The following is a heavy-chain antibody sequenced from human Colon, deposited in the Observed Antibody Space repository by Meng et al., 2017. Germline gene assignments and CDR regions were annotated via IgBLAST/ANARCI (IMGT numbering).Heavy chain of an antibody. V-gene: IGHV4-34*02. CDR2: IDHFGIS. D-gene: IGHD4-17*01. CDR1: GGSFSGFY. J-gene: IGHJ5*02. CDR3: ATGLRHGDWFDP. Sequence: QVPIQQGGAGLLKPSEPLSLTCAVSGGSFSGFYWSWIRQPPGKGLEWIGEIDHFGISNYNSSLKGRLTMSVDTSKKQISLTLTSVTAADTAVYYCATGLRHGDWFDPWGPGTLVTVSS.